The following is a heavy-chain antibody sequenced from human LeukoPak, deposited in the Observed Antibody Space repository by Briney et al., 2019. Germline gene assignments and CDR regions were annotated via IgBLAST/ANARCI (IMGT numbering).Heavy chain of an antibody. CDR3: ASDFGY. Sequence: SETLSLTCTVSGGSISTDYWTWIRQPAGKGLEWIGLIYASGRTNYNPSLQSRVTRLVETSKNQFSLKLTSVTSANTAVYYCASDFGYWGQGTLVTVSS. V-gene: IGHV4-4*07. D-gene: IGHD3-10*01. CDR1: GGSISTDY. J-gene: IGHJ4*02. CDR2: IYASGRT.